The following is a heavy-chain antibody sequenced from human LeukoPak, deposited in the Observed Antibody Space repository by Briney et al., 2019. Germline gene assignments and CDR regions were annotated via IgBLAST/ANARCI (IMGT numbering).Heavy chain of an antibody. D-gene: IGHD6-13*01. V-gene: IGHV1-2*02. CDR1: GFFFIAYH. J-gene: IGHJ4*02. Sequence: ASVRVSCKTSGFFFIAYHMHWLRQAPGQGLEWMGWIDRNNGGTNIAQKFQGRVTMTRDTSMSTVYMELTGLTSDDTAIYFCARGDSWYLGLDYWGQGTLVTVSS. CDR3: ARGDSWYLGLDY. CDR2: IDRNNGGT.